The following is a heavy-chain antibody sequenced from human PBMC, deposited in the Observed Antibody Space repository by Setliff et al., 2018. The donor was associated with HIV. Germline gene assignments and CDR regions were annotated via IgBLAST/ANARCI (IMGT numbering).Heavy chain of an antibody. CDR2: LSPSGTT. CDR1: GGSFSNYY. V-gene: IGHV4-34*01. J-gene: IGHJ6*02. Sequence: PSETLSLTCTVYGGSFSNYYTNWIRQPPGKGLEWIGELSPSGTTRSNPSLQSRVTISLDTSKSQFSLNLNSVTAADAAVYYCTGPAMAAAGPLEYYYYYGMDVWGQGTTVTVSS. CDR3: TGPAMAAAGPLEYYYYYGMDV. D-gene: IGHD6-13*01.